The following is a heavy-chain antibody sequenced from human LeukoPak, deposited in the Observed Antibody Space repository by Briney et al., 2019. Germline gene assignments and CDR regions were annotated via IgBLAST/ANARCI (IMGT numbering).Heavy chain of an antibody. Sequence: PGGSLRLSCAASGFTFSSYGMHWVRQAPGKGLEWVAVISYDGSNKYYADSVKGRFTISRDNSKNTLYLQMNSLRAEDTAVYYCATAVPDTAMAADYYGMDVWGQGTTVTVSS. J-gene: IGHJ6*02. CDR3: ATAVPDTAMAADYYGMDV. V-gene: IGHV3-30*03. CDR2: ISYDGSNK. D-gene: IGHD5-18*01. CDR1: GFTFSSYG.